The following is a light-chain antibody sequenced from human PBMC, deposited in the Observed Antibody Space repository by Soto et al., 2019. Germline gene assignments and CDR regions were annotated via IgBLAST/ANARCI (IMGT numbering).Light chain of an antibody. CDR1: STDVGGYKY. CDR3: LSYTSSDTYV. Sequence: QSALTQPASVSGSPGQSITISCTGTSTDVGGYKYVSWYQQHPGKATKFMIYDVTSRPSGISNRFSGSKSGNTAFLIISWLQAEDEADYYCLSYTSSDTYVFGTGTKVTVL. V-gene: IGLV2-14*01. CDR2: DVT. J-gene: IGLJ1*01.